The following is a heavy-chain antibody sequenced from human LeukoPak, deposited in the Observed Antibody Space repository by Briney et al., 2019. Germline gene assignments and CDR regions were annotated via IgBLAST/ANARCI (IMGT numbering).Heavy chain of an antibody. D-gene: IGHD3-3*01. V-gene: IGHV4-39*01. CDR2: IYYSGST. J-gene: IGHJ5*02. CDR3: ARLTIFGGTNWFDP. Sequence: SETLSLTCTVSGGSISSSSYYWGWIRQPPGKGLEWIGSIYYSGSTYYNPSLKSLVTISVDTSKNQFSLKLSSVTAADTAVYYCARLTIFGGTNWFDPWGQGTLVTVSS. CDR1: GGSISSSSYY.